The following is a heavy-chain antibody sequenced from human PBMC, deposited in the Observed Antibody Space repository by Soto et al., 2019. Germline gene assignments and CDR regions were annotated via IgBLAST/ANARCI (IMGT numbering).Heavy chain of an antibody. D-gene: IGHD3-22*01. CDR2: INHSGST. Sequence: PSETLSLTCAVYGGSFSGYYWSWIRQPPGKGLEWIGEINHSGSTNYNPSLKSRVTISVDTSKNQFSLKLSSVTAADTAVYYCARLLSIRDYYDSSGYSRGFGYYYYYGMDVWGQGTTVTVSS. J-gene: IGHJ6*02. V-gene: IGHV4-34*01. CDR3: ARLLSIRDYYDSSGYSRGFGYYYYYGMDV. CDR1: GGSFSGYY.